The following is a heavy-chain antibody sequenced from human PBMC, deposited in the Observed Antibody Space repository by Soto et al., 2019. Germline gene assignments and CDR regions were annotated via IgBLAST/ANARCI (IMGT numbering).Heavy chain of an antibody. V-gene: IGHV3-23*01. J-gene: IGHJ6*02. CDR2: ISSGGNT. D-gene: IGHD2-8*02. CDR3: AKLGYCTGGTGYLDYSYGVDV. Sequence: QLLESGGGLVQPGGSLRLSCEASGFSFSRNAMSWVRQAPGKGLEWVSSISSGGNTYYADSVKGRFTIPRDNSKNTQSLQVNSLGAEDTAVYYCAKLGYCTGGTGYLDYSYGVDVWGQGTTVTVS. CDR1: GFSFSRNA.